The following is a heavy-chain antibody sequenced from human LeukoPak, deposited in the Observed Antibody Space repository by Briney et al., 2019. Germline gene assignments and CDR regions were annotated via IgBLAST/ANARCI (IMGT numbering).Heavy chain of an antibody. CDR1: GGSFSGHY. CDR3: ARATVTDYYYYYMDV. V-gene: IGHV4-59*11. J-gene: IGHJ6*03. D-gene: IGHD4-17*01. CDR2: IYYSGST. Sequence: SETLSLTCAVSGGSFSGHYWNWIRQPPGKGLEWIGYIYYSGSTNYNPSLKSRVTISVDTSKNQFSLKLSSVTAADTAVYYCARATVTDYYYYYMDVWGKGTTVTVSS.